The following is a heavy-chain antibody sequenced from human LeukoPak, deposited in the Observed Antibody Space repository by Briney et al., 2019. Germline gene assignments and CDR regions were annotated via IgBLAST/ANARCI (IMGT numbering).Heavy chain of an antibody. CDR2: ISSSSTYI. CDR1: GFTFSSYS. J-gene: IGHJ3*02. Sequence: GGSLRLSCAASGFTFSSYSMNWVRQPPGKGLKWVSYISSSSTYIYYADSVKGRFTISRDNAKNSLYLQMNSLRAEDTAVYYCARDQDYAFDIWGQGTMVTVSS. D-gene: IGHD2-15*01. CDR3: ARDQDYAFDI. V-gene: IGHV3-21*05.